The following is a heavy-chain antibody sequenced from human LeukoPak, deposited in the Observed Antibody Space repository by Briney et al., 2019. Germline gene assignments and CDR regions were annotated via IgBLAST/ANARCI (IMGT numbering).Heavy chain of an antibody. Sequence: GGSLRLSCAASGFTFSSYSMNWVRQAPGKGLEWVSSISSSSNYIYYADSVKGRFTISRDNAKNSLYLQMNSLRAEDTAVYYCARDTGAYYDSGGLDYWGQGTLVTVSS. V-gene: IGHV3-21*01. CDR2: ISSSSNYI. CDR1: GFTFSSYS. CDR3: ARDTGAYYDSGGLDY. D-gene: IGHD3-22*01. J-gene: IGHJ4*02.